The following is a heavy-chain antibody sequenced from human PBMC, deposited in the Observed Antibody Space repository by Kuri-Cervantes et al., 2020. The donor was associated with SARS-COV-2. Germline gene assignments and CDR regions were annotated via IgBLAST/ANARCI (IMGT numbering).Heavy chain of an antibody. V-gene: IGHV1-69*10. CDR3: ARGEGLKAVAETDNFGMAV. CDR2: IIPILRTA. CDR1: GGTFISDL. D-gene: IGHD6-19*01. Sequence: SVKVTCKASGGTFISDLISWVRLAAGQGPEWMGGIIPILRTANYAQKFQGRVTITADKSTSTAYMELRSLRSEDTAVYYCARGEGLKAVAETDNFGMAVWGQGTTVTVSS. J-gene: IGHJ6*02.